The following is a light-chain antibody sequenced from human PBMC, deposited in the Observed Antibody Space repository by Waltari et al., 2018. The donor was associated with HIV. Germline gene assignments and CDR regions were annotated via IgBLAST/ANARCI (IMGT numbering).Light chain of an antibody. CDR2: WAS. Sequence: DIVMTQSPDSLAVSLGERATINCKSNQSVLYSSNNNNYLAWYQQKPGQPPKLLIYWASTRESGVPDRFSGSGSGTDFTLTISSLQAEDVAVYYCQQYYSTPYSFGQGTKLEIK. V-gene: IGKV4-1*01. CDR1: QSVLYSSNNNNY. J-gene: IGKJ2*03. CDR3: QQYYSTPYS.